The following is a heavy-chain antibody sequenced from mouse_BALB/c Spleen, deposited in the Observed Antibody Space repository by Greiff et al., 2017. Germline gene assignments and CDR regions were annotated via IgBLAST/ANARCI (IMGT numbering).Heavy chain of an antibody. CDR1: GFTFSSYA. CDR3: ARGGYYYGSSYDWYFDV. V-gene: IGHV5-6-5*01. D-gene: IGHD1-1*01. J-gene: IGHJ1*01. CDR2: ISSGGST. Sequence: EVKLMESGGGLVKPGGSLKLSCAASGFTFSSYAMSWVRQTPEKRLEWVASISSGGSTYYPDSVKGRFTISRDNARNILYLQMSSLRSEDTAMYYCARGGYYYGSSYDWYFDVWGAGTTVTVSS.